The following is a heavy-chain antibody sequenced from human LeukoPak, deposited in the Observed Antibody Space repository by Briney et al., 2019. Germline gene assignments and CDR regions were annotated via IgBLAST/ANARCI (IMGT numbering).Heavy chain of an antibody. V-gene: IGHV4-39*01. CDR2: IYYSGST. CDR1: GGSLSSSSYY. J-gene: IGHJ4*02. CDR3: ARQTWIQLWHGYYFDY. Sequence: SETLSLTCTVSGGSLSSSSYYWGWIRQPPGKGLEWIGIIYYSGSTYYNPSLKSRVTISVDSSKNQFSLRLSSVTAADTAVYYCARQTWIQLWHGYYFDYWGQGTLVTVSS. D-gene: IGHD5-18*01.